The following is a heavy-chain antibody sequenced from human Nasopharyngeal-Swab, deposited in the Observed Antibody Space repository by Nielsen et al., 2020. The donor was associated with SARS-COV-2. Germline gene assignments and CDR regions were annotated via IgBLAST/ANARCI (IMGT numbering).Heavy chain of an antibody. Sequence: GESLKISCAASGFTFSSYAMSWVRQAPGKGLEWVSAISGSGGSTYYADSVKGRFTISRDNSKNTLYLQLNNVRAEDTGVYFCARDRSSGSINWFDPWGQGTLVTVSS. CDR3: ARDRSSGSINWFDP. V-gene: IGHV3-23*01. CDR1: GFTFSSYA. CDR2: ISGSGGST. J-gene: IGHJ5*02. D-gene: IGHD6-19*01.